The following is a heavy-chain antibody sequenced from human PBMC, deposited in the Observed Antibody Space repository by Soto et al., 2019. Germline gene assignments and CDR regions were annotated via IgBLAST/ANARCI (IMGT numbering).Heavy chain of an antibody. D-gene: IGHD1-1*01. CDR1: GFTFRRHA. J-gene: IGHJ4*02. V-gene: IGHV3-30-3*01. CDR3: ARSRNGGVAHSFDL. CDR2: ISRDGTNK. Sequence: QVHLVASGGGVIQEGRSLTLSCEASGFTFRRHAIHWVRQAPGQGLEWVAVISRDGTNKYYEDSVKGRFTISRDNFKNTLSLQKNSLRREETAVYYCARSRNGGVAHSFDLWGQGTPGT.